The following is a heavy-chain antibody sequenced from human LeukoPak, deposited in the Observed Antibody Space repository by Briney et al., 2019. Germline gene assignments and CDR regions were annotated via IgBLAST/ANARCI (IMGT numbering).Heavy chain of an antibody. V-gene: IGHV4-4*07. CDR3: ARPQSGLGWFDP. J-gene: IGHJ5*02. Sequence: SETLSLTCTVSGGSINTYYWSWIRQPAGKGLEWIGRIYSTGITTYNPSLKGRVTMSVDTSKNQFSLKLSSVTAADTAVYYCARPQSGLGWFDPWGQGILDTVSS. CDR1: GGSINTYY. CDR2: IYSTGIT.